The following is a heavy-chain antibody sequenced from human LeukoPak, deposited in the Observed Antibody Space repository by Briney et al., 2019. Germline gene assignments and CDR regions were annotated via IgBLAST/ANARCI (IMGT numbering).Heavy chain of an antibody. CDR2: ITSAGNT. Sequence: GGSLRLSCAASGFAFSNYAMNWVRQAPGKGLEWVSAITSAGNTYYADSVKGRFTISRDSSKNTLYLQMNSLRSEDTAVYYCAKGGGPYHLPTDYWGQGTLVTVSS. V-gene: IGHV3-23*01. CDR3: AKGGGPYHLPTDY. D-gene: IGHD2-2*01. CDR1: GFAFSNYA. J-gene: IGHJ4*02.